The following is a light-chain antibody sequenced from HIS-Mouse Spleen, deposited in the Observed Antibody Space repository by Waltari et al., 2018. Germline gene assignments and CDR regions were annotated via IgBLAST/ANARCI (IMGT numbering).Light chain of an antibody. CDR3: CSYAGSYTGV. CDR2: DVS. J-gene: IGLJ1*01. CDR1: SSDVGGYNY. Sequence: QSALTQPRSVSGSPGQSVTISCTGTSSDVGGYNYGPWYQQHPGKAPKLMIYDVSKRPSGVPDRFSGSKSGNTASLTISGLQAEDEADYYCCSYAGSYTGVFGTGTKVTVL. V-gene: IGLV2-11*01.